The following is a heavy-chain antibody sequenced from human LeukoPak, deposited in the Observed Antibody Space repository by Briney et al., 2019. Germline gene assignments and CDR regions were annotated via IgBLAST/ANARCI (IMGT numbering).Heavy chain of an antibody. Sequence: SETLSLTCTVSGGTINSHYWSWIRQPPGEGLEWIAYTHTSGRTRYNPSLKSRVIISVDTSKNQVSLTLSSVTAADTAVYFCARHYLYGDSSWDSWGPGNLVTVSS. CDR3: ARHYLYGDSSWDS. D-gene: IGHD4-17*01. J-gene: IGHJ1*01. CDR1: GGTINSHY. V-gene: IGHV4-4*09. CDR2: THTSGRT.